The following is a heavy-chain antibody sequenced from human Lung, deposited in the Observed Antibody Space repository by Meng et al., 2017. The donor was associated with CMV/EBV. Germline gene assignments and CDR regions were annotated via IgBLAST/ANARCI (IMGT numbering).Heavy chain of an antibody. V-gene: IGHV3-30-3*01. CDR3: ARDWNVVVPAATYYYYGTEV. Sequence: SCAASGFTFSSYAMHWVRQAPGKGLEWVAVISYDGSNKYYADSVKGRFTISRDNSKNTLYLQMNSLRAEDTAVYYCARDWNVVVPAATYYYYGTEVWXQGNXVNGSS. CDR2: ISYDGSNK. J-gene: IGHJ6*01. D-gene: IGHD2-2*01. CDR1: GFTFSSYA.